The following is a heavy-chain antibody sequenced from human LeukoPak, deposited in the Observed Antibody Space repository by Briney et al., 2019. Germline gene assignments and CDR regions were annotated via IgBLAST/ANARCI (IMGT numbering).Heavy chain of an antibody. V-gene: IGHV3-64*02. Sequence: GGSLRLSCAASGFTFSTYAMHWVRQAPGKGLEYVSAITSRGGSTYYADSVKGRFTSSRDNSKNTLYLQMGSLRAEDMAVYYCATGGRSYNYWGQGTLVTVSS. CDR1: GFTFSTYA. J-gene: IGHJ4*02. CDR2: ITSRGGST. D-gene: IGHD3-10*01. CDR3: ATGGRSYNY.